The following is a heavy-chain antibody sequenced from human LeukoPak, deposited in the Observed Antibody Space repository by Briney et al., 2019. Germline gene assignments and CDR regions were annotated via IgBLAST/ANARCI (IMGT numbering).Heavy chain of an antibody. D-gene: IGHD1-26*01. CDR3: AREVVGATPFHDAFDI. J-gene: IGHJ3*02. CDR2: IGWNSGSI. Sequence: GGSLRLSCAASGFTFDDYAVHWAREAPGQGLEGVSGIGWNSGSIGYADPVKGRFPISRDNAKHSLHLQMNSLRAEDTAVYHCAREVVGATPFHDAFDIWGQGTMVTVSS. V-gene: IGHV3-9*01. CDR1: GFTFDDYA.